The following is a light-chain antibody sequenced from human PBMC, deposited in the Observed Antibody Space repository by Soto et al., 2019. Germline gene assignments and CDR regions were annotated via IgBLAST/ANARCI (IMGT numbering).Light chain of an antibody. CDR2: GAS. Sequence: EILMTQSPATLSVSPGDRATLSCRASQSVSNNLAWYQQRPGQAPRLLIYGASTRVTGIPARSSGSGSGTEFTLTISSLQSEDFAVYYCQQYNNWPQWTFGQGTKVDI. CDR3: QQYNNWPQWT. CDR1: QSVSNN. J-gene: IGKJ1*01. V-gene: IGKV3-15*01.